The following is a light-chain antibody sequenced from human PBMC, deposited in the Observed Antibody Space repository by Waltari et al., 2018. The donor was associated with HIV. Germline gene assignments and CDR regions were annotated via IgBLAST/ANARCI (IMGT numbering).Light chain of an antibody. CDR1: QSVSNS. Sequence: EIVLTQSPATLSLSPGERATLSCRASQSVSNSLIWYQQKPGQAPRLLIYDASNRATGVPARFSGSGSGTDFTRTISSLEPEDFAVYYCQQRSNWPPITFGGGTKVEIK. J-gene: IGKJ4*01. CDR2: DAS. CDR3: QQRSNWPPIT. V-gene: IGKV3-11*01.